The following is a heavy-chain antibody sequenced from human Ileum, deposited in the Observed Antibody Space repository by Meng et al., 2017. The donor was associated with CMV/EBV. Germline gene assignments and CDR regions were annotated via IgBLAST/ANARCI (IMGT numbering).Heavy chain of an antibody. CDR3: ARGQFSALDF. CDR2: TYYMSKWNN. V-gene: IGHV6-1*01. Sequence: HVQLQQSGPRLVRPSQTLSLTCAISGDSVFNKNVAWNWIRQSTSRGLEWLGRTYYMSKWNNDYAASVESRIIVNLDTFTNQLSLQLNSVTPDDTAVYYCARGQFSALDFWGQGTLVTVSS. D-gene: IGHD4-11*01. CDR1: GDSVFNKNVA. J-gene: IGHJ4*02.